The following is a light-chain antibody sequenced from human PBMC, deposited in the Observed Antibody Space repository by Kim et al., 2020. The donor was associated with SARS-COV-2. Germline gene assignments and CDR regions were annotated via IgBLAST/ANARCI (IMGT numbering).Light chain of an antibody. J-gene: IGLJ3*02. CDR3: ASYAGSNTFL. CDR2: AVS. V-gene: IGLV2-14*04. Sequence: QSITISCTGTSSDVGGYNHVSWYQQHPGKAPKLLIYAVSQRPSGVSYRFSGSKSGNTASLTISGLQAEDETDYYCASYAGSNTFLFGGGTQLTVL. CDR1: SSDVGGYNH.